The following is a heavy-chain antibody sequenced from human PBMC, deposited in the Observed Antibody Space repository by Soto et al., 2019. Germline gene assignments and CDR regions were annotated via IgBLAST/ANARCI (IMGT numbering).Heavy chain of an antibody. Sequence: QTGGSLRLSCAASGFSFSSYAMSWVRQAPGKGLEWVSAISGSGGSTYYADSVKGRFTISRDNSKNTLYLQMNSLRAEDTAVYYCATLNSREAAARNLDYWGQGTLVTVSS. CDR1: GFSFSSYA. J-gene: IGHJ4*02. CDR2: ISGSGGST. D-gene: IGHD6-13*01. V-gene: IGHV3-23*01. CDR3: ATLNSREAAARNLDY.